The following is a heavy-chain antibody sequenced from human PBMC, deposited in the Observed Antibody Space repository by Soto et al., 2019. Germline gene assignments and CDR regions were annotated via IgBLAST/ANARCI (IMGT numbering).Heavy chain of an antibody. CDR3: ARLDYGDSAFDS. J-gene: IGHJ4*02. CDR1: GGSINSASYH. Sequence: PSETLSLTCSVSGGSINSASYHWSWLRRHPGKGLEFIGYIFYTGSTYYNPSLETRLTISVDTSKNHVSLRLNAVTAADTAVYYCARLDYGDSAFDSWGRGILVTVSS. CDR2: IFYTGST. D-gene: IGHD4-17*01. V-gene: IGHV4-31*03.